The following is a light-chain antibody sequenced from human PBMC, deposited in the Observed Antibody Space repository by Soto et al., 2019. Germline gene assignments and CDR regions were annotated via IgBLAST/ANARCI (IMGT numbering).Light chain of an antibody. Sequence: EIVMTQSPATLSVSPGERATLSCRASQSVSGNLACYQQKPGQAPRLLIYAASTRATGIPARFSGSGSGTDFTLTITSLEPEDFAVYYCQQYGISPRTFGQGTKVDIK. V-gene: IGKV3-15*01. CDR2: AAS. CDR1: QSVSGN. CDR3: QQYGISPRT. J-gene: IGKJ1*01.